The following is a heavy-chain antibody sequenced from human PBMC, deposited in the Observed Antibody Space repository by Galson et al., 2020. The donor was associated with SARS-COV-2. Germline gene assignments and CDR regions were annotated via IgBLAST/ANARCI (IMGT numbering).Heavy chain of an antibody. CDR1: GYTLTELS. Sequence: ASVKVSCKVSGYTLTELSMHWVRQAPGKGLEWMGGFDPEDGETIYAQKFQGRVTMTEDTSTDTAYMELSSLRSEDTAVYYCATVTVAGLHLYDAFDIWGQGTMVTVSS. D-gene: IGHD6-19*01. CDR3: ATVTVAGLHLYDAFDI. J-gene: IGHJ3*02. V-gene: IGHV1-24*01. CDR2: FDPEDGET.